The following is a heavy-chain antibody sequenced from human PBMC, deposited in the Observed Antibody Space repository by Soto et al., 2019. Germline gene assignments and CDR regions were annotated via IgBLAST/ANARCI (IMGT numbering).Heavy chain of an antibody. CDR2: IIPIFGTA. CDR1: GGTFSSYV. D-gene: IGHD2-15*01. CDR3: ARESRFCSGGSCYFRPGIDY. V-gene: IGHV1-69*12. J-gene: IGHJ4*02. Sequence: QVQLVQSGAEVKKPGSSVKVSCKASGGTFSSYVISWVRQAPGQGLEWMGGIIPIFGTANYAQKFQGRVTITADESTSTAYMELRILRSEDTAGYCCARESRFCSGGSCYFRPGIDYWGQGTLVTVSS.